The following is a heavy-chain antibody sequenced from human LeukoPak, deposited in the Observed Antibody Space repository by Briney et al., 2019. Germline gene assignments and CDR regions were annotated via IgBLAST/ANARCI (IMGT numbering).Heavy chain of an antibody. Sequence: GGSLRLSCAASGFTVSSNYMSWVRQAPGKGLEWVSVIYSGGSTYYADSVKGRFTISRDNAKNSLYLQMNSLRAEDTAVYYCARSRCSSTSCQGAFDIWGQGTMVTVSS. CDR1: GFTVSSNY. CDR2: IYSGGST. CDR3: ARSRCSSTSCQGAFDI. V-gene: IGHV3-53*01. J-gene: IGHJ3*02. D-gene: IGHD2-2*01.